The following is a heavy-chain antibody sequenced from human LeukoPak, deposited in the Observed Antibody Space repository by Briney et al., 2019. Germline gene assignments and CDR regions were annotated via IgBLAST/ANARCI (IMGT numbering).Heavy chain of an antibody. CDR2: ISGNGDNT. CDR1: GFTFISYS. Sequence: GGSLRLSCSVSGFTFISYSMSWVRQAPGKGLEWLSSISGNGDNTYYADSVKGRFTISRDNSKDTLYLQMNSLRVDDTAVYYCAGQWLRLGPIDYWGQGTLVSVSS. D-gene: IGHD5-12*01. J-gene: IGHJ4*02. CDR3: AGQWLRLGPIDY. V-gene: IGHV3-23*01.